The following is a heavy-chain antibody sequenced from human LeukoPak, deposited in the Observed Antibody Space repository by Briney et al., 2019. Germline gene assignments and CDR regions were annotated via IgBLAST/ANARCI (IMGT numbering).Heavy chain of an antibody. V-gene: IGHV1-2*02. Sequence: ASVKGSCEASGYTFTAYYMHGVRQAPGQGLVWMGWFNPNSGGTNYAKKFQGRVTMTSDTSISTAYMELSRLRSDDTAVYYCARDLSSGGSHPLHYWRQGTLVTLSS. J-gene: IGHJ4*02. D-gene: IGHD2-15*01. CDR3: ARDLSSGGSHPLHY. CDR1: GYTFTAYY. CDR2: FNPNSGGT.